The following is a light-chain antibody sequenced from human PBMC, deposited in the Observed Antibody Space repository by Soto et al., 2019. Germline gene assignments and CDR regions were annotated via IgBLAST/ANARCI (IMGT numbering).Light chain of an antibody. V-gene: IGKV1-9*01. CDR2: TAS. CDR1: QGISQY. J-gene: IGKJ4*01. Sequence: IQLTQSPSFLSASVGDRVAITCRASQGISQYVAWYQQKPGSAPKLLIYTASILHNGVPSRFSGTGSATEFTLTISSLQPEDFATYYCQQVNSYPLTFGGGTKVEIK. CDR3: QQVNSYPLT.